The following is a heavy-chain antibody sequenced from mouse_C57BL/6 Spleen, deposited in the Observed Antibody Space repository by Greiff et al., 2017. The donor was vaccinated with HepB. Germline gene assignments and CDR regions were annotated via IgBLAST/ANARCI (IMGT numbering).Heavy chain of an antibody. V-gene: IGHV5-17*01. CDR1: GFTFSDYG. D-gene: IGHD1-1*01. Sequence: EVKLVESGGGLVKPGGSLKLSCAASGFTFSDYGMHWVRQAPEKGLEWVAYISSGSSTIYYADTVKGRFTISRDNAKNTLFLQMTSLRSEDTAMYYCARRTYYGSSSFDYWGQGTTLTVSS. CDR3: ARRTYYGSSSFDY. CDR2: ISSGSSTI. J-gene: IGHJ2*01.